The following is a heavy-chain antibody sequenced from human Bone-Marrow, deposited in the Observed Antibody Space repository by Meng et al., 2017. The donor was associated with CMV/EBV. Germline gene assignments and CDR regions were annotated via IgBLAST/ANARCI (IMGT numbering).Heavy chain of an antibody. D-gene: IGHD5-12*01. CDR2: IYPGDSDT. Sequence: GGSLRLSCKGSGYSFTSYWIGWVRQMPGKGLEWMGIIYPGDSDTRYSPSFQGQVTFSADKSISTAYLQWSSLKASDTAMYYCARKSSGYDPPDYWAQGTLVTVSS. J-gene: IGHJ4*02. CDR1: GYSFTSYW. V-gene: IGHV5-51*01. CDR3: ARKSSGYDPPDY.